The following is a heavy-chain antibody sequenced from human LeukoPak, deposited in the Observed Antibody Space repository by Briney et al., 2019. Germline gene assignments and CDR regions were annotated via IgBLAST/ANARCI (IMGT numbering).Heavy chain of an antibody. V-gene: IGHV3-30*03. CDR2: ISNDGSDK. CDR1: GFTLSAHI. Sequence: PGGSLRLSCAASGFTLSAHIMHWVSQAPGKGLEWVAVISNDGSDKYYADTVKGRFTISRDNSKNTLYLQMNSLRAEDTAVYYCASTHYYYYMDVWGKGTTVTVSS. J-gene: IGHJ6*03. CDR3: ASTHYYYYMDV.